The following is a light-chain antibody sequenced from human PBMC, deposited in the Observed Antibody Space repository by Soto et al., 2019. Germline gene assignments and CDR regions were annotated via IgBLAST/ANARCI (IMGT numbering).Light chain of an antibody. CDR3: QVCADPSENQL. CDR1: YIGSKT. Sequence: YELTQPPSVSVAPGQTARITFEGIYIGSKTVHWYQQKHGQAPVLVGYNDRARTSGIPDRCSASNSANTATLTINRVEAGYEADYSCQVCADPSENQLVGPGTKVTVL. CDR2: NDR. J-gene: IGLJ1*01. V-gene: IGLV3-21*02.